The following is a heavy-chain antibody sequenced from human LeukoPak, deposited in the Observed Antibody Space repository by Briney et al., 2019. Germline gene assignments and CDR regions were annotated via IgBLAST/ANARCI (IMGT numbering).Heavy chain of an antibody. CDR2: ISWNSGSI. CDR1: GFTFDDYA. D-gene: IGHD6-19*01. V-gene: IGHV3-9*03. CDR3: AKGEQWLVPYAFDI. Sequence: GRSLRLSCAASGFTFDDYAMHWVRQAPGKGLEWVSGISWNSGSIGYADSVKGRFTISRDNAKNSLYLQMNSLRAEDMALYYCAKGEQWLVPYAFDIWGQGTMVTVSS. J-gene: IGHJ3*02.